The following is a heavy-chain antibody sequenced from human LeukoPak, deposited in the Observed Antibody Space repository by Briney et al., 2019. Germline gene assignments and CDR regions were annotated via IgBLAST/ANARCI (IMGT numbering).Heavy chain of an antibody. Sequence: GRSLRLSCAASGFTFSSYAMHWVRQAPGKGLEWVAVIRYDGSNKYYADSVKGRFTISRDNSKNTLYLQMNSLRAEDTAVYYCAKDPTAVYGDADYWGQGTLVTVSS. J-gene: IGHJ4*02. CDR2: IRYDGSNK. V-gene: IGHV3-30*04. D-gene: IGHD4-17*01. CDR1: GFTFSSYA. CDR3: AKDPTAVYGDADY.